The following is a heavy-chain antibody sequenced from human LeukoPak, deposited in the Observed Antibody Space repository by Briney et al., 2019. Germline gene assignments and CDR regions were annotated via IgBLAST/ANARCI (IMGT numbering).Heavy chain of an antibody. CDR1: GYTFTSYY. CDR3: ASAFGESRDYYMDV. Sequence: ASVRVSCKASGYTFTSYYMHWVRQAPGQGLEWMGIINPSGGITSYAQKFQGRVTMTRDMSTSTVYMELSSLRSEDTAVYYCASAFGESRDYYMDVWGKGTTVTVSS. CDR2: INPSGGIT. V-gene: IGHV1-46*01. J-gene: IGHJ6*03. D-gene: IGHD3-10*01.